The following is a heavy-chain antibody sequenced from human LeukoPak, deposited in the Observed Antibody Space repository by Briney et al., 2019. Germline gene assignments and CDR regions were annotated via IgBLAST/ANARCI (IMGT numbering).Heavy chain of an antibody. CDR3: AQDGAGLNQAVAYTN. CDR1: GGTFSSYA. V-gene: IGHV1-69*05. D-gene: IGHD3-16*01. J-gene: IGHJ4*02. Sequence: ASVKVSCKASGGTFSSYAISWVRQAPGQGLEWMGRIIPIFGTANYAQKFQGRVTTTTDESTSTAYMELSSLRSEDTAVYYCAQDGAGLNQAVAYTNWGQGTLVTVSS. CDR2: IIPIFGTA.